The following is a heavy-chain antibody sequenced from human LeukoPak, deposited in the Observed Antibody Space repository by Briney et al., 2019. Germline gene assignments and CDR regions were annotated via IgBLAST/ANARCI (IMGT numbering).Heavy chain of an antibody. D-gene: IGHD1-1*01. CDR2: ISGSGGST. J-gene: IGHJ4*02. CDR1: GFTFSTYG. CDR3: ARDRKVEPLPEY. V-gene: IGHV3-23*01. Sequence: GGTLRLSCAASGFTFSTYGMSWVRQAPGKGLEWVSAISGSGGSTYYADSVKGRFTISRDDSKNTLYLQMNGLRAEDTAVYYCARDRKVEPLPEYWGQGTLVTVSS.